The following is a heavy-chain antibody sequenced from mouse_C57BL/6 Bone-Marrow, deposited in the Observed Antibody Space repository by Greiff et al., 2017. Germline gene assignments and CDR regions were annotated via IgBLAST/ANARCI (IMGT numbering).Heavy chain of an antibody. Sequence: VQLKESGGGLVKPGGSLKLSCAASGFTFSSYAMSWVRQTPEKRLEWVATISDGGSYTYYPDNVKGRFTISRDNAKNNLYLQMSHLKSEDTAMYYCARGGRYYGSAWFAYWGQGTLVTVSA. V-gene: IGHV5-4*01. D-gene: IGHD1-1*01. CDR2: ISDGGSYT. CDR3: ARGGRYYGSAWFAY. J-gene: IGHJ3*01. CDR1: GFTFSSYA.